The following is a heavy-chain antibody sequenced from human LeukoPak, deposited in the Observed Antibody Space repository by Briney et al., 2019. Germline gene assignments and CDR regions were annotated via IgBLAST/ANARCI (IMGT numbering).Heavy chain of an antibody. V-gene: IGHV1-18*01. D-gene: IGHD3-22*01. CDR2: ISAYNGNT. CDR3: ERDPHYYYDSSGYQDLFDY. Sequence: ASGKVSCKASGYTFTSYGISWVRQAPGQGLEWMGWISAYNGNTNYAQKLQGKVTMTTDTSTSTDYMELRRLRSDDTAVYYCERDPHYYYDSSGYQDLFDYWGQGTLVTVSS. J-gene: IGHJ4*02. CDR1: GYTFTSYG.